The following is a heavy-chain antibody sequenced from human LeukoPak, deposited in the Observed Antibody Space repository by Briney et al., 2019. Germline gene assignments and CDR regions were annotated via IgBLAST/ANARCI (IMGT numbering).Heavy chain of an antibody. Sequence: PSETLSLTCTVSGGSISSYYWSWIRQPPGKGLEWIGYIYYSGGTNYNPSLKSRVTISLDTTKKQFSLKLTSVTAADTAVYYCARQGHSATYYSFDYWGQGTLVTVSS. J-gene: IGHJ4*02. D-gene: IGHD1-26*01. CDR3: ARQGHSATYYSFDY. CDR2: IYYSGGT. V-gene: IGHV4-59*08. CDR1: GGSISSYY.